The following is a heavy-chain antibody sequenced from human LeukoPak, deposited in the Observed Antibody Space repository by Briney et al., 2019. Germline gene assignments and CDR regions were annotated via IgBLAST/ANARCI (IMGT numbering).Heavy chain of an antibody. J-gene: IGHJ6*03. D-gene: IGHD6-6*01. Sequence: PSETLSLTCTVSGGSISSGDYYWSWIRQPPGKGLEWIGYIYYSGSTYYNPSLKSRVTISVDTSKNQFSLKLSSVTAADTAVYYCARDIIGEQLVPASDYYYYMDVWGKGTTVTVSS. CDR3: ARDIIGEQLVPASDYYYYMDV. CDR1: GGSISSGDYY. CDR2: IYYSGST. V-gene: IGHV4-30-4*08.